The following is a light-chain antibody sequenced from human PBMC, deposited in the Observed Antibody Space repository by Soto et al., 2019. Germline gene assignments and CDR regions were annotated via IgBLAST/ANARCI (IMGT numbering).Light chain of an antibody. Sequence: DIQMTQCPSSMYASVGDRVTITCQASQDISNYLNWYQQKPGKAPKLLIYDASNLETGVPSRFSGSGSGTDFTFTISSLQPEDIATYYCQQYDNLPLTFGGGTKVEIK. J-gene: IGKJ4*01. CDR2: DAS. CDR1: QDISNY. CDR3: QQYDNLPLT. V-gene: IGKV1-33*01.